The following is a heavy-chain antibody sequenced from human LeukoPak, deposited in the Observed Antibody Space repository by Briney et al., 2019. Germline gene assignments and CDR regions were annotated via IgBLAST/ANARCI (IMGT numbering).Heavy chain of an antibody. CDR3: ATSRVDTSLNG. CDR1: GVSMRSSY. D-gene: IGHD5-18*01. J-gene: IGHJ4*02. Sequence: SETLSLTCTVSGVSMRSSYWSWIRQPPGKGLEWIGYVYYSGRTNYNPSLRSRVTISADTSKKQFSLKMTSVTATDTAVYYCATSRVDTSLNGWGQGTLVTVSS. V-gene: IGHV4-59*08. CDR2: VYYSGRT.